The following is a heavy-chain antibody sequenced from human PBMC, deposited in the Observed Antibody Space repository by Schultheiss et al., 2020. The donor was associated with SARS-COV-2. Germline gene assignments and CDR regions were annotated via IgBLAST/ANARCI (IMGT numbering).Heavy chain of an antibody. Sequence: SETLSLTCTVSGGSISSGDYYWSWIRQPPGKGLECIGRIYTSGSTNYNPSLKSRVTMSVDTSKNQFSLKLSSVTAADTAVYYCARGWGSSGWFDPWGQGTLVTVSS. V-gene: IGHV4-61*02. CDR1: GGSISSGDYY. J-gene: IGHJ5*02. D-gene: IGHD3-16*01. CDR2: IYTSGST. CDR3: ARGWGSSGWFDP.